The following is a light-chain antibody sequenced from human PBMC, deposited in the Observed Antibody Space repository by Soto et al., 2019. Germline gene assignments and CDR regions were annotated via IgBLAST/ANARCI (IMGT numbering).Light chain of an antibody. Sequence: DIQMTQSPSSLSASVGDRVTITCRASQGIGSDLGWYQQKPGKAPNLLIYDASSLKTGVPSRFSGSGSGTDFTFTINSLQPEDFATYYCQHYDHVQVTFGQGTRLEIK. CDR1: QGIGSD. CDR3: QHYDHVQVT. CDR2: DAS. V-gene: IGKV1-33*01. J-gene: IGKJ5*01.